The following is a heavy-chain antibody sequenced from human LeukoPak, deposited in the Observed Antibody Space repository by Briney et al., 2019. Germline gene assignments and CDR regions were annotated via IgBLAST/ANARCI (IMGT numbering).Heavy chain of an antibody. CDR2: LFYSGST. D-gene: IGHD3-10*01. CDR3: ATVAVIRGVTYFDY. J-gene: IGHJ4*02. V-gene: IGHV4-59*01. CDR1: GGSISSYY. Sequence: PSETLSLTCTASGGSISSYYWSWIRQPPGKGLEWIAYLFYSGSTDYNPSLESRVTISVDTSKNQFSLKLRSVPAADTAVYYCATVAVIRGVTYFDYWGQGTLVTVSS.